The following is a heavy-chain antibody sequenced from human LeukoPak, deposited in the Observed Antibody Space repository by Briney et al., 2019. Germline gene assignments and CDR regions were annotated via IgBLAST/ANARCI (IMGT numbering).Heavy chain of an antibody. Sequence: GGSLRLSCAASGFTFSNYWMHWVRQTPGKGLVWVSRINNDGSTTSYADSVKGRFTISRDNAKNSLYLQMNSLRAEDTAVYYCAELGITMIGGVWGKGTTVTISS. D-gene: IGHD3-10*02. CDR3: AELGITMIGGV. J-gene: IGHJ6*04. CDR2: INNDGSTT. V-gene: IGHV3-74*01. CDR1: GFTFSNYW.